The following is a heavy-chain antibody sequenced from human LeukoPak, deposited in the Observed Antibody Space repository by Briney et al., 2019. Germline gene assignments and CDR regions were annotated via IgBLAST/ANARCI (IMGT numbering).Heavy chain of an antibody. CDR1: GGTCSSYA. D-gene: IGHD6-6*01. CDR2: IIPIFGTA. V-gene: IGHV1-69*05. CDR3: ARDGEYSSSSCMDV. J-gene: IGHJ6*04. Sequence: SVKVSCKASGGTCSSYAISWVRQAPGQGLEWMGRIIPIFGTANYAQKFQGRVTITTDESTSTAYMELSSLRSEDTAVYYCARDGEYSSSSCMDVWGKGTTVTVSS.